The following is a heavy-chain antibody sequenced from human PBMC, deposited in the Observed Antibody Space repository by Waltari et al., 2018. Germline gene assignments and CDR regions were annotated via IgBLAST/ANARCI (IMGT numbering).Heavy chain of an antibody. Sequence: EVQLVESGGGLVQPGGSLRRPGAGSAFTLGAYTMPWVRRAPGQGLEWISLIRSSSTPIYYADSVKGRFTISRDDAKNSLYLQMNSLRDEDTAVYFCARAPSSWYSDYWGQGIPVTVSS. D-gene: IGHD2-2*01. V-gene: IGHV3-48*02. CDR3: ARAPSSWYSDY. CDR1: AFTLGAYT. J-gene: IGHJ4*02. CDR2: IRSSSTPI.